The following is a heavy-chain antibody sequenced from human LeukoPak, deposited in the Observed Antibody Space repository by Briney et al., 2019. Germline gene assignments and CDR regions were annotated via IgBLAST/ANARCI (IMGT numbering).Heavy chain of an antibody. CDR2: ISGSGGST. CDR1: GFTFSGYA. V-gene: IGHV3-23*01. CDR3: AKDPSRSSWYDGDDY. J-gene: IGHJ4*02. D-gene: IGHD6-13*01. Sequence: GGSLRLSCAASGFTFSGYAMSWVRQAPGKGLEWVSGISGSGGSTYYADSVKGRFTISRDNSKNTLYLQMNSLRDEDTAVYYCAKDPSRSSWYDGDDYWGQGTLVTVSS.